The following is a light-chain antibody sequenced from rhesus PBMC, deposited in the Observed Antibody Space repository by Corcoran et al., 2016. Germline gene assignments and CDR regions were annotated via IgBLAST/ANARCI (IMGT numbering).Light chain of an antibody. CDR1: QSISSW. CDR3: LQYSSSPPWT. J-gene: IGKJ1*01. CDR2: KAA. Sequence: DIQMTQSPSSLSASVGDTVTITCRASQSISSWLDWYQQKPGKAPKLLNYKAASLESGVPSRCSGSGAGTDVTLTISSLQPEDFATYYCLQYSSSPPWTFGQGTKGEIK. V-gene: IGKV1-22*01.